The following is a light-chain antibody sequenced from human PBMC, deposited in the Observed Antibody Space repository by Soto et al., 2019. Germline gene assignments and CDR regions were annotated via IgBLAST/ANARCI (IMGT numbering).Light chain of an antibody. CDR3: QQYYYSPPYT. V-gene: IGKV3-20*01. CDR1: QRVSSSY. J-gene: IGKJ2*01. CDR2: GAS. Sequence: IVLTQSPGTLSLSPGERATLSCRASQRVSSSYLAWYQHKPGQAPRLLIYGASNRATGIPARFSGSGSGTDFTLTISRLEPEDFAVYYCQQYYYSPPYTFGQGTKLEIK.